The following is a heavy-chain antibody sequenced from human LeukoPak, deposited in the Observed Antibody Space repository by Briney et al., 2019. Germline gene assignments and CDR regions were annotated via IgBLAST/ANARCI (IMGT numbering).Heavy chain of an antibody. D-gene: IGHD3-10*01. V-gene: IGHV1-46*01. Sequence: ASVKVSCKASGYTFSTYGISWVRQAPGQGLEWMGIINPSGGSTSYAQKFQGRVTMTRDTSTSTVYMELSSLRSEDTAVYYCARAARSGAFDIWGQGTMVTVSS. J-gene: IGHJ3*02. CDR3: ARAARSGAFDI. CDR2: INPSGGST. CDR1: GYTFSTYG.